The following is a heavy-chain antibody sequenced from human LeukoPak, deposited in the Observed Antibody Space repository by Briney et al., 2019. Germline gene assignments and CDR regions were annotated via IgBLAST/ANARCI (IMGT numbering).Heavy chain of an antibody. V-gene: IGHV3-48*01. CDR2: ISSSGSTT. D-gene: IGHD2-15*01. CDR1: GFTFSYYS. J-gene: IGHJ4*02. Sequence: PGGSLRLSCAVSGFTFSYYSMNWVRQAPGKGLEWVSYISSSGSTTYYADSVKGRFTVSRDNAKNSLYLQMNSLRGEDTAVYSCAKDYCSGGSCDYFDYWGQGTLVTVSS. CDR3: AKDYCSGGSCDYFDY.